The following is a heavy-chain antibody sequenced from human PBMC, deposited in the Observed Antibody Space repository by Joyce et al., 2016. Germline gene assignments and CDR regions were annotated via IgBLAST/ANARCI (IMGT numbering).Heavy chain of an antibody. D-gene: IGHD3-3*01. Sequence: QVQLVQSGAEVKKPGASVKVSCKASGYTFTNYGISGVRQAPGQGPEWRGWINTYNGNTNYSEDLQVRTTVATHSSTCTGYVELKFLRSDDATFYSCAMIYRFCSGYSDYWCQGSLGTVSS. CDR1: GYTFTNYG. J-gene: IGHJ4*02. CDR3: AMIYRFCSGYSDY. V-gene: IGHV1-18*01. CDR2: INTYNGNT.